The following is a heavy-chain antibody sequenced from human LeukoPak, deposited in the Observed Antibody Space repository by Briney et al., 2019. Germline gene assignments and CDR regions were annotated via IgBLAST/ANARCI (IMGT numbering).Heavy chain of an antibody. CDR2: VYSGGST. D-gene: IGHD1-1*01. V-gene: IGHV3-53*01. CDR1: GFTVSSNY. CDR3: ARDHDRRAFDI. Sequence: GGSLRLSCAASGFTVSSNYMSWVRQAPGKGLEWVSVVYSGGSTYYADSEKGRFTISRDNSKNTLYLQMNSLRAEDTAAYYCARDHDRRAFDIWGQGTMVTVSS. J-gene: IGHJ3*02.